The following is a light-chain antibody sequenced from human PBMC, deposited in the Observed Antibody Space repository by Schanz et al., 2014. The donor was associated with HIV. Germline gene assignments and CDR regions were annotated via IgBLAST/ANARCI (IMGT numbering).Light chain of an antibody. CDR1: QSISTH. J-gene: IGKJ2*01. Sequence: EIVLTQSPGTLSLSPGGGGTLSCRASQSISTHLAWYKQKHGQAPRLLIFDASIRATGIPDRFSGSGSGTDFTLTISRLEPEDFATYYCLQHYNYPVTFGQGTKLEIK. CDR2: DAS. V-gene: IGKV3-11*01. CDR3: LQHYNYPVT.